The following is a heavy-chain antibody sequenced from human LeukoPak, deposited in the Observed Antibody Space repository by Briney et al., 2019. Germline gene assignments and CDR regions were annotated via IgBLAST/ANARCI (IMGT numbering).Heavy chain of an antibody. J-gene: IGHJ4*02. Sequence: AEPLSLTCPVSGGSISSYYWSWIRPPPGKGLEGIGYIYYSGTTNYNPSLKSRVTISVDTSKNQLSLKLSSVTAADTAVYYCPGWYYDILTGYYINDYWGQGTLVPVSS. CDR1: GGSISSYY. V-gene: IGHV4-59*08. CDR2: IYYSGTT. CDR3: PGWYYDILTGYYINDY. D-gene: IGHD3-9*01.